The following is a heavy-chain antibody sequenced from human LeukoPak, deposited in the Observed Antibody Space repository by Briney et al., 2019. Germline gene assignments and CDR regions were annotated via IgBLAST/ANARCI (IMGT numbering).Heavy chain of an antibody. CDR3: ARTAAGTFFDY. CDR1: GFTVSSNY. D-gene: IGHD6-13*01. J-gene: IGHJ4*02. Sequence: GRSLRLSCAVSGFTVSSNYMSWVRQAPGKGLEWVSIIYSGGYTFYADSVKGRFTISRDNSKNTLYLQMNSLRAEDTAVYYCARTAAGTFFDYWGQGTLVTVSS. CDR2: IYSGGYT. V-gene: IGHV3-53*01.